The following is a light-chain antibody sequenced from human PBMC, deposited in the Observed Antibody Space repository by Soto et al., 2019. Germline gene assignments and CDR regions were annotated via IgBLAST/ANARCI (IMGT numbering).Light chain of an antibody. J-gene: IGKJ2*01. CDR1: QGIRND. CDR3: LHDYNYPYT. V-gene: IGKV1-6*01. Sequence: AIQMTQSPSSLSASVGDRVTITCRASQGIRNDLGWYQQKPGKAPNLLIYAASTLQSGVPSRFSGSGSGTDFNLTISSLQPEDFTTYYCLHDYNYPYTFGQGTKLEIK. CDR2: AAS.